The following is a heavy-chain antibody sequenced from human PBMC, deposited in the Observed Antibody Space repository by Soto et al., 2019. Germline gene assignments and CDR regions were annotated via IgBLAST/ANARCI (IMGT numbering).Heavy chain of an antibody. CDR2: ISGSDGDT. CDR3: AKDYNWNDQGFDY. D-gene: IGHD1-1*01. J-gene: IGHJ4*02. CDR1: GFTFRSYG. Sequence: GGSLRLSCAASGFTFRSYGMSWVCQAPGKGLEWVSTISGSDGDTYYADSVKGRFTISRDNSKNTMYLQMNSLRAEDTAVYYCAKDYNWNDQGFDYWGQGTLVTVSS. V-gene: IGHV3-23*01.